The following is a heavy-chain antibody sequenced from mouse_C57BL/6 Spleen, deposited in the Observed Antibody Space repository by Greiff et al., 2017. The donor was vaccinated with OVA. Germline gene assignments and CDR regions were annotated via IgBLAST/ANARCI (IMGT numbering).Heavy chain of an antibody. J-gene: IGHJ2*01. D-gene: IGHD2-5*01. CDR3: ARGGPYYSIDY. Sequence: ESGPGLVKPSQSLSLTCSVTGYSITSGYYWNWIRQFPGNKLEWMGYISYDGSNNYNPSLKNRISITRDTSKNQFFLKLNSVTTEDTATYYCARGGPYYSIDYWGQGTTLTVSS. CDR1: GYSITSGYY. CDR2: ISYDGSN. V-gene: IGHV3-6*01.